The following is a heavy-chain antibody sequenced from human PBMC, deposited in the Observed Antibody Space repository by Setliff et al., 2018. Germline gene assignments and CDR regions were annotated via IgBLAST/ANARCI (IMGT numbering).Heavy chain of an antibody. J-gene: IGHJ6*03. CDR2: IHSSGRS. D-gene: IGHD3-10*01. CDR3: ARSNMGNYYDSGRYYYYYYMDV. CDR1: DVSISGYY. V-gene: IGHV4-4*08. Sequence: SETLSLTCTVSDVSISGYYWSWIRQPPGKGLEWIGYIHSSGRSNYNPSLKSRVTTSIDTSKNQFSLKLSSVTAADTAVYYCARSNMGNYYDSGRYYYYYYMDVWGKGTTVTVSS.